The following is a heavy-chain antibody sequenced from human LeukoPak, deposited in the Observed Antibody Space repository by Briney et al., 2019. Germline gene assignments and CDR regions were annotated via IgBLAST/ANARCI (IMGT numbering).Heavy chain of an antibody. D-gene: IGHD3-22*01. Sequence: ASVKVSCKASGGTFSSYAISWVRQAPGQGLEWMGGIIPIFGTANYAQKFQGRVTITTDESASTAYMELSSLRSEDTAVYYCAHSGYYPTKTYYFDYWGQGTLVTVSS. CDR1: GGTFSSYA. J-gene: IGHJ4*02. CDR3: AHSGYYPTKTYYFDY. V-gene: IGHV1-69*05. CDR2: IIPIFGTA.